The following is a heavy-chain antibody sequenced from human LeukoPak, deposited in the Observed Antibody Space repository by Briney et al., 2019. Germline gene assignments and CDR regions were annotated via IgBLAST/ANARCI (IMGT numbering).Heavy chain of an antibody. V-gene: IGHV3-23*01. CDR2: ISGSGGGT. J-gene: IGHJ5*02. CDR1: GFTFSNYA. CDR3: AKDRESYMGDNWFDP. Sequence: GGSLRLSCAASGFTFSNYAMSWVRQAPGKGLGWVSTISGSGGGTYYADSVKGRFTISRDNSKNTLYLQMNSLRAEDTAVYYCAKDRESYMGDNWFDPWGQGTLVTVAS. D-gene: IGHD1-26*01.